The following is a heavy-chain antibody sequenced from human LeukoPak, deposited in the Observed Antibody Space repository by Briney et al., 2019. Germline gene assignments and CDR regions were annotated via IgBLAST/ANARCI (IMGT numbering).Heavy chain of an antibody. V-gene: IGHV3-33*01. J-gene: IGHJ4*02. Sequence: GRSLRLSCAASGFTFSSYGMHWVRQAPGKGLEWVAVIWYDGSNKYYADSVKGRLTISRDNSKNTLYLQMNSLRAEDTAVYYCARREGIAAAGALGYWGQGTLVTVSS. CDR3: ARREGIAAAGALGY. D-gene: IGHD6-13*01. CDR2: IWYDGSNK. CDR1: GFTFSSYG.